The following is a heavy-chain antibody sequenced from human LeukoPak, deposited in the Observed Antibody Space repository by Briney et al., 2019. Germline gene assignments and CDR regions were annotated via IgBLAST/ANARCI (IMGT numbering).Heavy chain of an antibody. D-gene: IGHD6-13*01. J-gene: IGHJ4*02. CDR3: ARHKPAATDY. CDR2: IYPGDSDT. Sequence: GESLKISCPGSGYTFTNYWIAWVRHMPGQGLEWMGAIYPGDSDTRYTPSFQGQVTISADKSSSTAYLQWSSLKASDTAMYYCARHKPAATDYWGQGTLITVSS. V-gene: IGHV5-51*01. CDR1: GYTFTNYW.